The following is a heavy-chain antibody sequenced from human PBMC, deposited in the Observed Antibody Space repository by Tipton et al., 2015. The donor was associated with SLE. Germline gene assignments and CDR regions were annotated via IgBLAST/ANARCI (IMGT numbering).Heavy chain of an antibody. CDR2: FDPEDSET. J-gene: IGHJ6*02. CDR1: GYTLIEVS. V-gene: IGHV1-24*01. CDR3: ATSRAYYYGMDV. Sequence: QLVQSGAEVKKPGASVKVSCKVSGYTLIEVSMHWVRQAPGKGLEWMGAFDPEDSETMYAQKFQDRVTMTEDTSTGTAYMELSSLRSDDTAVYYCATSRAYYYGMDVWGQGTTVTVSS.